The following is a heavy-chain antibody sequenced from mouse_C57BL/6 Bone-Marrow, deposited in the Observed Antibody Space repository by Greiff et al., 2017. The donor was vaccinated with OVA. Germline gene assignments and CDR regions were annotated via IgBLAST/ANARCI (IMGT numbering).Heavy chain of an antibody. CDR2: ISYDGST. CDR3: ARVRYYGSTDC. CDR1: GYSITSGYY. V-gene: IGHV3-6*01. Sequence: EVKLMESGPGLVKPSQSLSLTCSVTGYSITSGYYWNWIRQPPGNKLEWMGYISYDGSTNYNPSLKNRTTITRDTSKNQFFLKLNSMTTEDTATYYCARVRYYGSTDCWDRGTAITVSS. J-gene: IGHJ2*01. D-gene: IGHD1-1*01.